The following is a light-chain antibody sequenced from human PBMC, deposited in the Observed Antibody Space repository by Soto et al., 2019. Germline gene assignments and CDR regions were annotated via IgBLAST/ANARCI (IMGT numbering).Light chain of an antibody. J-gene: IGKJ2*01. V-gene: IGKV1-17*03. Sequence: DIQMTQSPSVVSAFVGDRVAITCRASEGINNYVAWFQQKPGKVPKRLIYAASSLQSGVPSRFSGSGSGTEFTITMNNLQPEDSATYYCLQYHSSPAHFVQGTKLEIE. CDR1: EGINNY. CDR3: LQYHSSPAH. CDR2: AAS.